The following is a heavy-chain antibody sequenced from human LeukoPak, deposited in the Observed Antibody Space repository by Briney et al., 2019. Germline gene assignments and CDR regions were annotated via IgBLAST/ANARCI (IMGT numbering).Heavy chain of an antibody. V-gene: IGHV3-73*01. Sequence: GGSLRLSCAASGFSFSGSAMHWVRQASGEGLEWVGRIRSKASSYATAYAASVIGRFTISRDDSKNTAYLQMNSLKTEDTAVYYCTRLNDSSAYLYDSYAMDVWGQGTTVTVSS. CDR1: GFSFSGSA. D-gene: IGHD3-22*01. J-gene: IGHJ6*02. CDR3: TRLNDSSAYLYDSYAMDV. CDR2: IRSKASSYAT.